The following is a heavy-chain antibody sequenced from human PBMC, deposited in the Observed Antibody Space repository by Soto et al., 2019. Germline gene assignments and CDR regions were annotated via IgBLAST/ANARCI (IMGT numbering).Heavy chain of an antibody. Sequence: GGSLRLSCAASGFTFSSYAMSWVRQAPGKGLEWVSAISGSGGSTYYADSVKGRFTISRDNSKNTLYLQMNSLRAEDTAVYYCAKVPRGTMVRGAKPHDYVGQGALVTFSS. CDR1: GFTFSSYA. V-gene: IGHV3-23*01. J-gene: IGHJ4*02. CDR3: AKVPRGTMVRGAKPHDY. D-gene: IGHD3-10*01. CDR2: ISGSGGST.